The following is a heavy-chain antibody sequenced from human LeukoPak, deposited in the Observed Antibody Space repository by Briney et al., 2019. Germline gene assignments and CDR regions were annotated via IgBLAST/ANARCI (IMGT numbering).Heavy chain of an antibody. CDR3: ARDGAPMAYCGGDCYSNFDY. J-gene: IGHJ4*02. CDR2: INPNSGGT. CDR1: GYTFTGYY. D-gene: IGHD2-21*02. Sequence: VASVKVSCKASGYTFTGYYLHWVRQAPGQGLEWMGWINPNSGGTNYAQNFQGRVTMTRDTSISTAYMELSRLRSDDTAVYYCARDGAPMAYCGGDCYSNFDYWGQGTRVTVSS. V-gene: IGHV1-2*02.